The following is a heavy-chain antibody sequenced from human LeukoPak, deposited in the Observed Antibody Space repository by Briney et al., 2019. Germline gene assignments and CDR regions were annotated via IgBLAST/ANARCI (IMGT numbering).Heavy chain of an antibody. J-gene: IGHJ4*02. CDR1: GFTFSSYA. V-gene: IGHV3-23*01. CDR3: AKLLRSGYYYFDY. CDR2: IIGSGGST. D-gene: IGHD3-3*01. Sequence: GGSLRLSRAASGFTFSSYAMSSVRQTPGKGLEWVSAIIGSGGSTYYADSVKGRFTISRDNSKNTLYLQMNSLRAEDTAVYYCAKLLRSGYYYFDYWGQGTLVTVSS.